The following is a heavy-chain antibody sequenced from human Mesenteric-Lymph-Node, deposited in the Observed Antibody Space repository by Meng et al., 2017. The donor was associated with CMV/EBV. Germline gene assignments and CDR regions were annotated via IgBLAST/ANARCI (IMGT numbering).Heavy chain of an antibody. Sequence: GESLKISCAASGFTFSSYEMNWVRQAPGKGLEWVSYISISGSPVYYADSVKGRFTISRDNAKNSLYLQMNGLRAEDTAVYYCARDITMFRGVFPYSSGMDVWGQGTTVTVSS. D-gene: IGHD3-10*01. CDR3: ARDITMFRGVFPYSSGMDV. CDR1: GFTFSSYE. V-gene: IGHV3-48*03. CDR2: ISISGSPV. J-gene: IGHJ6*02.